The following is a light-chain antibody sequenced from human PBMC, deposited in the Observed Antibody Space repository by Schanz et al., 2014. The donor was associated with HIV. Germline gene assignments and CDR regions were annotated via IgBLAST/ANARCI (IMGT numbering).Light chain of an antibody. CDR3: CSYAGSTTFYV. V-gene: IGLV2-23*02. CDR1: SSDVGTYNL. Sequence: QSALTQPASVSGSPGQSITISCTGTSSDVGTYNLVSWYQQHPGKAPKVMIYEVTKRPSGVSNRFSGSKSGNTASLTISGLQAEDEADYYCCSYAGSTTFYVFATGTKLTVL. CDR2: EVT. J-gene: IGLJ1*01.